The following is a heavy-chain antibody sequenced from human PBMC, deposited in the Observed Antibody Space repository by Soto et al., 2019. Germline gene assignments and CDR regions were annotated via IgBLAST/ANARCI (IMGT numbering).Heavy chain of an antibody. CDR3: AGAVSDFDIRRYRTSYFDQ. J-gene: IGHJ4*02. Sequence: KTSETLSLTCTFSCASVITGVYYWTWIRQHPGKGLEWIGYIDNSGSTYYNPSLTGRVDISVDTSKNEFSLNLQSLTAADTAFYYCAGAVSDFDIRRYRTSYFDQWGQGILVTVS. V-gene: IGHV4-31*03. CDR2: IDNSGST. CDR1: CASVITGVYY. D-gene: IGHD2-21*01.